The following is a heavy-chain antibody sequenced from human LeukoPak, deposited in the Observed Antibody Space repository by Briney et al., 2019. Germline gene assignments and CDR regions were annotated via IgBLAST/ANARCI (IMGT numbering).Heavy chain of an antibody. Sequence: SETLSLICAVYGGSFSGYYWSWIRQPPGKGLEWIGEINHSGSTNYNPSLKSRVTISVDTSKNQFSLKLSSVTAADTAVYYCARGPGSYYYYYYGMDVWGQGTTVTVSS. CDR3: ARGPGSYYYYYYGMDV. V-gene: IGHV4-34*01. CDR1: GGSFSGYY. J-gene: IGHJ6*02. D-gene: IGHD1-26*01. CDR2: INHSGST.